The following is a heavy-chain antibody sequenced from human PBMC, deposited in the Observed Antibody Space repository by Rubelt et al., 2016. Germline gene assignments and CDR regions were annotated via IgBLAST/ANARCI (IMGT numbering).Heavy chain of an antibody. D-gene: IGHD1-1*01. Sequence: PGGSLRVSCAASGFTFSNYWMGWVRQAPGKGLEWVANIKEDGTEQYYLESGKGRFTISRDNAKDSLYLQMDTLRAEDTAVYYCAKPGSKNIWNDDFDSWGQGTLVTVSP. V-gene: IGHV3-7*01. J-gene: IGHJ4*02. CDR3: AKPGSKNIWNDDFDS. CDR2: IKEDGTEQ. CDR1: GFTFSNYW.